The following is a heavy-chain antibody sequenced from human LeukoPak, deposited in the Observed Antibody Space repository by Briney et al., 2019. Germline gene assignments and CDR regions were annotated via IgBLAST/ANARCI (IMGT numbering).Heavy chain of an antibody. CDR2: INPNSGGT. V-gene: IGHV1-2*02. CDR1: GYTFTSYA. CDR3: ARLSCTNGVCYLIGGYFDY. J-gene: IGHJ4*02. D-gene: IGHD2-8*01. Sequence: ASVKVSCKASGYTFTSYAMHWVRQAPGQRLEWMGWINPNSGGTNYAQKFQGRVTMTRDTSISTAYMELSRLRSDDTAVYYCARLSCTNGVCYLIGGYFDYWGQGTLVTVSS.